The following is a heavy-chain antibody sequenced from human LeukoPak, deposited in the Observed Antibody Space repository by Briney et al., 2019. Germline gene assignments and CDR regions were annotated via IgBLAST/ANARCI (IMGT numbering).Heavy chain of an antibody. CDR3: AKSLTAARRGIYYMDV. Sequence: GGSLRLSCAASGFTFSSYGMHWVRQAPGKGLEWVAVIWYDGSNKYYADSVKGRFTISRDNSKNTLYLQMNSLRAEDTAVYYCAKSLTAARRGIYYMDVWGKGTTVTVSS. CDR1: GFTFSSYG. D-gene: IGHD6-6*01. J-gene: IGHJ6*03. V-gene: IGHV3-33*06. CDR2: IWYDGSNK.